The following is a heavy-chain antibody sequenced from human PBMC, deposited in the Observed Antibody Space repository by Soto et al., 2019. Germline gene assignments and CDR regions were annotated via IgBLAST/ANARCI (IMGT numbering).Heavy chain of an antibody. CDR2: ISGSGGST. Sequence: GGPLRPSFPASGFTFSGYAMSWVRQAPGKGLDWVSAISGSGGSTYYADSVKGRFTISRDNSKNTLYLQMNSLRAEDTAVYYCAKDQNIQLWPRYYYYGMDVWGQGTTVTVSS. J-gene: IGHJ6*02. CDR3: AKDQNIQLWPRYYYYGMDV. CDR1: GFTFSGYA. D-gene: IGHD5-18*01. V-gene: IGHV3-23*01.